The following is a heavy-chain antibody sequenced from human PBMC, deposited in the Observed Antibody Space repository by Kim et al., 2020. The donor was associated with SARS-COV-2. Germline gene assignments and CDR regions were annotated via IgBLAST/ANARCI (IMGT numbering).Heavy chain of an antibody. CDR2: VKRKADNYAT. Sequence: GGSLRLSCAASGFTFSGSAMHWVRQASGKGLEWVGRVKRKADNYATTYAASVKGRFTISRDDSKNTAYLQMNSLKIEDTAVYYCSPGSPNWFDPWGQGTLVSVSS. CDR1: GFTFSGSA. V-gene: IGHV3-73*01. J-gene: IGHJ5*02. CDR3: SPGSPNWFDP.